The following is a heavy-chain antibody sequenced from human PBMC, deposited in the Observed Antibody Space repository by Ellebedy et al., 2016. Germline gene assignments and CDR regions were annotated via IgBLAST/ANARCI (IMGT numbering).Heavy chain of an antibody. D-gene: IGHD2-2*01. CDR2: ISNSSSTI. Sequence: GGSLRLSCAASGFTFSTYSMNWVRQAPGKGLEWVSYISNSSSTIYYADSVKGRFTISRDNAKNSLYLQMNSLRAEDTAGYYCAREKVVPAAPNDKAYHYYGMDVWGQGTTVTVSS. CDR3: AREKVVPAAPNDKAYHYYGMDV. J-gene: IGHJ6*02. CDR1: GFTFSTYS. V-gene: IGHV3-48*01.